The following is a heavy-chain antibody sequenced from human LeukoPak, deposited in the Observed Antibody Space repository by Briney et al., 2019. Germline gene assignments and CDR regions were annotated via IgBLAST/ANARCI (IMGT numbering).Heavy chain of an antibody. CDR2: IYPGDSDT. CDR3: ARSAIAASVIAIFRFDP. CDR1: GYSFTSYW. V-gene: IGHV5-51*01. Sequence: GESLKISCKGSGYSFTSYWIGWVRQMPGKGLEWMGIIYPGDSDTRYSPSFQGQVTISADKSISTAYLQWSSLKASDTAMYYCARSAIAASVIAIFRFDPWGQGTLVTVSS. J-gene: IGHJ5*02. D-gene: IGHD2-21*01.